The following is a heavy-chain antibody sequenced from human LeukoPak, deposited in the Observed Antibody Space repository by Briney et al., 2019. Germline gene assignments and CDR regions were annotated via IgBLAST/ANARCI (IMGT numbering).Heavy chain of an antibody. Sequence: SVKVSCKASGGTFSSYAISWVRQAPGQGLEWMGGIIPIFGTADYAQKFQGRVTITTDESTSTAYMELSSLRSEDTAVYYCARYYADYDHWYFDLWGRGTLVTVSS. CDR2: IIPIFGTA. D-gene: IGHD4-17*01. V-gene: IGHV1-69*05. CDR3: ARYYADYDHWYFDL. J-gene: IGHJ2*01. CDR1: GGTFSSYA.